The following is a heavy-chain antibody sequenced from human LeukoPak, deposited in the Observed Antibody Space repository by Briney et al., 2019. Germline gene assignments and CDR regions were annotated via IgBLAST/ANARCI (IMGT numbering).Heavy chain of an antibody. J-gene: IGHJ3*02. V-gene: IGHV3-30-3*01. D-gene: IGHD3-10*01. CDR1: GFTFSNYA. Sequence: GGSLRLSCAASGFTFSNYAMHWVRQAPGKGLEWVAVISYDGTNKYYADSVKGRFTISRDNSKNTLFLQMNSLRAEDTAVYYCTGDKGSGSYLGAFDIWGQGTMVTVSS. CDR2: ISYDGTNK. CDR3: TGDKGSGSYLGAFDI.